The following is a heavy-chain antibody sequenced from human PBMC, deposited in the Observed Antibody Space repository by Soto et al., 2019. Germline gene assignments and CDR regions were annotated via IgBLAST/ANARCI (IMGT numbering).Heavy chain of an antibody. CDR2: ISSSSSYI. D-gene: IGHD3-3*01. Sequence: GGSLRLSCAASGFTFSSHSMNWVRQAPGKGLEWVSSISSSSSYIYYADSVKGRFTISRDNAKNSLYLQMNSLRAEDTAVYYCARDLYTIFGVVMTEYDYWGQGTLVTVSS. CDR3: ARDLYTIFGVVMTEYDY. J-gene: IGHJ4*02. V-gene: IGHV3-21*01. CDR1: GFTFSSHS.